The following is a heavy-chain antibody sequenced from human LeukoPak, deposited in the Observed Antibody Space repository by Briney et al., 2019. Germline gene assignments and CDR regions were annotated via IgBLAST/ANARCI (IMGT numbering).Heavy chain of an antibody. CDR1: GFTFSSYA. J-gene: IGHJ5*02. CDR2: ISYDGSNK. D-gene: IGHD6-19*01. CDR3: ASGPWDSSGWWDNWFDP. Sequence: PGGSLRLSCAASGFTFSSYAMHWVRLAPGKGLEWVAVISYDGSNKYYADSVKGRFTISRDNSKNTLYLQMNSLRAEDTAVYYCASGPWDSSGWWDNWFDPWGQGTLVTVSS. V-gene: IGHV3-30-3*01.